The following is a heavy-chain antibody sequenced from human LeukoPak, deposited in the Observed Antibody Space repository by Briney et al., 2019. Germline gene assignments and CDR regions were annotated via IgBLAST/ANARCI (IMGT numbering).Heavy chain of an antibody. CDR3: ARAKAVAGQFDY. CDR2: IYYSGST. J-gene: IGHJ4*02. CDR1: GGSISSYY. Sequence: SETLSLTCTVSGGSISSYYWSWIRQPPGKGLEWIGYIYYSGSTNYNPSLKSRVTISVDTSKNQFSLKLSSVTAADTAVYYCARAKAVAGQFDYWGQGTLVTVSS. V-gene: IGHV4-59*01. D-gene: IGHD6-19*01.